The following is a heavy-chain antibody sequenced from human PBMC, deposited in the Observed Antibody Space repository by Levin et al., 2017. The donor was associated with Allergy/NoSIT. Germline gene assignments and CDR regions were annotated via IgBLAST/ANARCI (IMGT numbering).Heavy chain of an antibody. D-gene: IGHD1-1*01. CDR1: GGSFSGYY. V-gene: IGHV4-34*01. J-gene: IGHJ3*02. CDR3: ARVWGWNDDAFDI. CDR2: INHSGST. Sequence: SETLSLTCAVYGGSFSGYYWSWIRQPPGKGLEWIGEINHSGSTNYNPSLKSRVTISVDTSKNQFSLKLSSVTAADTAVYYCARVWGWNDDAFDIWGQGTMVTVSS.